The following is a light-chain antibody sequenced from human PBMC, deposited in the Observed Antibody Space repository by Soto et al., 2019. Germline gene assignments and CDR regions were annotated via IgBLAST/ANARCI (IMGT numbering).Light chain of an antibody. V-gene: IGLV2-14*01. Sequence: QSALTQPASLSGSPGQSITISCTGTSSDIGAYDYVSWFQQHPGKAPKLMISEVNNRPSGVSNRFSGSKSGNTAYLTISGLQVEDEAEYFCFSFTTTRTPVFGTGTKLTVL. J-gene: IGLJ1*01. CDR3: FSFTTTRTPV. CDR2: EVN. CDR1: SSDIGAYDY.